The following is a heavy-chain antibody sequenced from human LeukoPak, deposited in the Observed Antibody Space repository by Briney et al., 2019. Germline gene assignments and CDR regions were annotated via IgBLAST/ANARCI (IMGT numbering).Heavy chain of an antibody. Sequence: SETLSLTCAVYGGSFSGYYWSWIRQPPGKGLEWIGEINHSGSTNYNPSLKSRVTISVDTSKNQFSLKLSSVTAADTAVYYCARGRILGFGELYYFDYWGQGTLVTVSS. CDR1: GGSFSGYY. J-gene: IGHJ4*02. D-gene: IGHD3-10*01. V-gene: IGHV4-34*01. CDR3: ARGRILGFGELYYFDY. CDR2: INHSGST.